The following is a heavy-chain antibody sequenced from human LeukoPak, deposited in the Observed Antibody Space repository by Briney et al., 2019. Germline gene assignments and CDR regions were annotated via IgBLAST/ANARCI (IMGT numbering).Heavy chain of an antibody. Sequence: GASVKVSCKASGYTFTSYGISWVRQAPGQGLEWMGWISAYNGNTNYAQKFQGRVTMTRNTSISTAYMELSSLRSEDTAVYYCARGCSSGWYNYYYYGMDVWGQGTTVTVSS. CDR2: ISAYNGNT. J-gene: IGHJ6*02. CDR1: GYTFTSYG. V-gene: IGHV1-18*01. CDR3: ARGCSSGWYNYYYYGMDV. D-gene: IGHD6-19*01.